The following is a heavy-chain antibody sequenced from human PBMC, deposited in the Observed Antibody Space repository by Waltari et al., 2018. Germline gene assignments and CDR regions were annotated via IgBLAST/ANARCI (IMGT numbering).Heavy chain of an antibody. V-gene: IGHV3-7*03. CDR3: AKDRQGVWDY. D-gene: IGHD2-8*01. CDR2: IKQDGSEK. CDR1: GFTFSSYW. Sequence: EVQLVESGGGLVQPGGSLRLSCAASGFTFSSYWMSWVRQAPGKGLEWVANIKQDGSEKYYADSVKGRFTISRDNSKNTVYLQMNSLRAEDTAIYYCAKDRQGVWDYWGQGTLVTVSS. J-gene: IGHJ4*02.